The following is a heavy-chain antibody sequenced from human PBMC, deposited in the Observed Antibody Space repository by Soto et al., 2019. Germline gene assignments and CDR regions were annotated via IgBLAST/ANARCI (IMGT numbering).Heavy chain of an antibody. CDR2: IKQDGSEK. D-gene: IGHD6-6*01. V-gene: IGHV3-7*01. J-gene: IGHJ4*02. CDR3: ARSPAARGSGGFDY. Sequence: EVQLVESGGGLVQPGGSLRLSCAASGFTFSSYWMSWVRQAPGKGLEWVANIKQDGSEKYYVDSVKGRFTISRDNAKNSLYLQMNSLRAEDTAVYYCARSPAARGSGGFDYWGQGTLVTVSS. CDR1: GFTFSSYW.